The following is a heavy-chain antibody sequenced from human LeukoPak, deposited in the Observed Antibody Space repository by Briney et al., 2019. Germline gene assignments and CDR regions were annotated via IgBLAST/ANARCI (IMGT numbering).Heavy chain of an antibody. D-gene: IGHD3-9*01. V-gene: IGHV3-21*01. CDR1: GFTFSSYS. CDR2: ISSISSYI. CDR3: ARAPRTLRYFDWSPPNWFDP. Sequence: PGGSLRLSCAASGFTFSSYSMNWVRHAPGKGLEWVSSISSISSYIYYADSVKGRFTISRDNAKNSLYLQMNNLRAEDTAVYYCARAPRTLRYFDWSPPNWFDPWGQGTLVTVSS. J-gene: IGHJ5*02.